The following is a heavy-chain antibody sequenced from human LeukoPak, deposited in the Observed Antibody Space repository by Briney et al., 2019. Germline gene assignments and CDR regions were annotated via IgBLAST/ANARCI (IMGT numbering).Heavy chain of an antibody. Sequence: GGSLRLSCAAPGFTFSSYAMSWVRQAPGKGLEWVSAISGSGGSTYYADSVKGRFTISRDNSKNTLYLQMNSLRAEDTAVYYCAKDRQLVGANYFDYWGQGTLVTVSS. CDR1: GFTFSSYA. D-gene: IGHD1-26*01. V-gene: IGHV3-23*01. CDR3: AKDRQLVGANYFDY. CDR2: ISGSGGST. J-gene: IGHJ4*02.